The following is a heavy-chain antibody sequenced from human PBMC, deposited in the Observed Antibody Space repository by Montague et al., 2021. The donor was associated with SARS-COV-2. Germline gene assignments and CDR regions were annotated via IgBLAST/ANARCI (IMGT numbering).Heavy chain of an antibody. Sequence: TLSLTCTVSGGSISSGGYYWSWIRQHPGKGLEWIGYIYYSGSTYYNPSLKSRVTISVDTSKNQFSLKLSSVTAADTAVYYCARYEGYYGILTGYSTPYYYYGMDVWGQGTTVTVSS. V-gene: IGHV4-31*03. CDR2: IYYSGST. CDR1: GGSISSGGYY. CDR3: ARYEGYYGILTGYSTPYYYYGMDV. J-gene: IGHJ6*02. D-gene: IGHD3-9*01.